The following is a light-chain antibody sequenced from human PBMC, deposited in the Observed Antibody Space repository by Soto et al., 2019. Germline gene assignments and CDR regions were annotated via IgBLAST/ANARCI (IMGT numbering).Light chain of an antibody. J-gene: IGKJ2*01. Sequence: EVVLTQSPGTLSLSPGERATLSCRASQSVSSSYLAWYQQKPGQALRLLIYGASSRAPGIPDMFSGSGSGTDFTLTISRLEPEDFAVYYCQQHGSSPRTFGQGTQLEIK. CDR2: GAS. V-gene: IGKV3-20*01. CDR1: QSVSSSY. CDR3: QQHGSSPRT.